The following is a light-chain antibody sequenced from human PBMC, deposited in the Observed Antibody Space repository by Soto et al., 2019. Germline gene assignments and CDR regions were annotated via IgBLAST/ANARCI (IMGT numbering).Light chain of an antibody. CDR2: GTS. CDR3: QQYGSAPT. Sequence: EIVLTQSPDILSLSPGERATLSCRASQSVTSSYLAWYQQKPDQAPRLLIFGTSSRATGIPDRINGSGYRTDFTLTNNSLEPEDVAVYYCQQYGSAPTFGQGTKVEIK. V-gene: IGKV3-20*01. J-gene: IGKJ1*01. CDR1: QSVTSSY.